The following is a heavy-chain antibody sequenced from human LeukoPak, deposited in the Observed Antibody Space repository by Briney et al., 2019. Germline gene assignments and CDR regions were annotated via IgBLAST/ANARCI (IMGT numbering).Heavy chain of an antibody. V-gene: IGHV1-2*02. J-gene: IGHJ4*02. D-gene: IGHD2-2*01. Sequence: ASVKVSCKASGYTFTGYYMHWVRQAPGQGLEWMGWINPNSGGTNYAQTFQSRVTMTRDTSISTAYMELSRLRSDDTAVYFCARGGGYQLLPFDYWGQGTLVTVSS. CDR1: GYTFTGYY. CDR2: INPNSGGT. CDR3: ARGGGYQLLPFDY.